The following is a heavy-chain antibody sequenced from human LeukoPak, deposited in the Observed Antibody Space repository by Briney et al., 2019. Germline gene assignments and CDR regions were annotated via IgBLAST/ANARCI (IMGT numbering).Heavy chain of an antibody. CDR1: GFTFSNYM. V-gene: IGHV3-74*01. D-gene: IGHD6-13*01. J-gene: IGHJ4*02. CDR3: AKGGSSSPRSTFDY. Sequence: GGSLRLSCAASGFTFSNYMMHWVRQAPGKGLVWVSRIKSDGITITYADSVKGRFTISRDNAKNTVYLQMNSLRAEDTAVYYCAKGGSSSPRSTFDYWGQGTLLTVSS. CDR2: IKSDGITI.